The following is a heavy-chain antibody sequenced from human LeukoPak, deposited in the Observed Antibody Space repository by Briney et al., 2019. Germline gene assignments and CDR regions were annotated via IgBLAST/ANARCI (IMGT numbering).Heavy chain of an antibody. CDR1: GFTFSNYA. J-gene: IGHJ4*02. CDR2: ISYDGSNK. CDR3: ARAGGGSRMGYYFDY. Sequence: PGRSLRLSCAASGFTFSNYAMHWVRQAPGKGLEWVAVISYDGSNKYYADSVKGRFTISRDNSKNTLYLQMNSLRAEDTAVYYCARAGGGSRMGYYFDYWGQGTLVTVSS. V-gene: IGHV3-30-3*01. D-gene: IGHD3-16*01.